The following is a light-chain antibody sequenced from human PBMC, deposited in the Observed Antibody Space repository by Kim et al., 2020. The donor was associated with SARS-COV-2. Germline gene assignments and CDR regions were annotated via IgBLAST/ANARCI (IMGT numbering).Light chain of an antibody. J-gene: IGKJ2*01. CDR2: GAS. CDR1: QNIGSGT. Sequence: GTLSLAPGESATLSCRTSQNIGSGTLAWYQQKPGQAPRLLTYGASSRATGIPDRFSGSGSGTDFALTISRLEPEDFAVYYCQRYGAFGQGTKLEI. CDR3: QRYGA. V-gene: IGKV3-20*01.